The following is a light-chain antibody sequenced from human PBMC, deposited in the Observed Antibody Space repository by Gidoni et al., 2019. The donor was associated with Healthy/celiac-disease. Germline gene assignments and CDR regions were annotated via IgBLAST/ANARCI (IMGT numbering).Light chain of an antibody. Sequence: EIVLTQSPGPLSLSPGERATLSCRASQSVSSSYLAWYQQKPGQAPRLLIYGASSRATGIPDRFSGSGSGTDLTLTISRLEPEDFAVYYCQQYGSSPPMYTFGQXTKLEIK. V-gene: IGKV3-20*01. CDR1: QSVSSSY. CDR2: GAS. CDR3: QQYGSSPPMYT. J-gene: IGKJ2*01.